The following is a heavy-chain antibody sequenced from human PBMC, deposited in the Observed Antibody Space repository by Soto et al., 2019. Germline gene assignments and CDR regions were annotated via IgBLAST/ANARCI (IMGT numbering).Heavy chain of an antibody. CDR3: ARHRDYCSGGSCRLTPYTYLPDFDY. CDR1: GGSISSSSYY. Sequence: SETLSLTCTVSGGSISSSSYYWGWIRQPPGKGLEWIGSIYYSGSTYYNPSLKSRVTISVDTSKNQFSLKLSSVTAADTAVYYCARHRDYCSGGSCRLTPYTYLPDFDYWGQGTLVTVSS. V-gene: IGHV4-39*01. J-gene: IGHJ4*02. CDR2: IYYSGST. D-gene: IGHD2-15*01.